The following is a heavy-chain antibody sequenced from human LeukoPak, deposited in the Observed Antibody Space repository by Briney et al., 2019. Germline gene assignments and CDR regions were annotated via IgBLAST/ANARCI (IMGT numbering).Heavy chain of an antibody. D-gene: IGHD6-25*01. V-gene: IGHV1-69*06. Sequence: SVKVSCKASGGTISSDGISWVRQAPGQGLEWMGGIIPIFVTPKYAQKFQGRVTITADTSTNTANMELSSLRVEDTAVYFCARGGRRAGQRLEPPDFWGQGTLVTVSS. CDR3: ARGGRRAGQRLEPPDF. CDR2: IIPIFVTP. J-gene: IGHJ4*02. CDR1: GGTISSDG.